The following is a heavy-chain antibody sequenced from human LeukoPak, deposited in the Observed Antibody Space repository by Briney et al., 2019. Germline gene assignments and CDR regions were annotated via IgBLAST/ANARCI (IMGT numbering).Heavy chain of an antibody. CDR2: VDHRGGT. V-gene: IGHV4-38-2*02. D-gene: IGHD3-10*01. J-gene: IGHJ4*02. CDR1: GYSLISGYY. Sequence: SETLSLTCTVSGYSLISGYYWGWIRQPPGKGREWIGSVDHRGGTYYNPSLRSRVSISVDTSKNQFSLKLSSVTAADTAVYSCAGFTFFRGVITFDYWGQGTLVTVSS. CDR3: AGFTFFRGVITFDY.